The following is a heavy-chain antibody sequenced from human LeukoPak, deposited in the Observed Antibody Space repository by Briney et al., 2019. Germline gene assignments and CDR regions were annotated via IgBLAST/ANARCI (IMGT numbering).Heavy chain of an antibody. CDR3: QTLYGDFLDY. J-gene: IGHJ4*02. CDR2: ISYDGSNK. Sequence: GGSLRLSCAASGFTFSSYAMSWVRQAPGKGLEWVAVISYDGSNKYYADSVKGRFTISRDNSKNTLYLQMNSLRAEDTAVYYCQTLYGDFLDYWGQGTLVTVSS. V-gene: IGHV3-30*03. D-gene: IGHD4-17*01. CDR1: GFTFSSYA.